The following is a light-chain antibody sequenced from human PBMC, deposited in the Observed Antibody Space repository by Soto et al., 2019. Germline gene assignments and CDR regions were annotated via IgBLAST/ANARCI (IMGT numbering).Light chain of an antibody. V-gene: IGKV1-39*01. CDR1: QVIISY. Sequence: DIQLTQSPSSLSASVGDRVTITCRAGQVIISYLNWYQQKAGQAPRLLIYGSSSSLSGVPPRFSGSGSGTDFTLTISSLQPEDFATYYCQKTYTTPITCGQGKRREIK. J-gene: IGKJ5*01. CDR2: GSS. CDR3: QKTYTTPIT.